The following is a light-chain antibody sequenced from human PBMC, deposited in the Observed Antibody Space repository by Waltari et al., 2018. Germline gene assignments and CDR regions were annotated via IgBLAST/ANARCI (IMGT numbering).Light chain of an antibody. V-gene: IGKV1-33*01. J-gene: IGKJ5*01. CDR2: EAS. CDR3: QQYDDVPIT. Sequence: DIQMTQSPASLSASVGDRVDLTCQATRDITNFLSWFPQKSGRTPRLLIYEASILDTGVPSRFSGRGSGTHFTLTINDVQPEDSATYFCQQYDDVPITFGQVTRLDI. CDR1: RDITNF.